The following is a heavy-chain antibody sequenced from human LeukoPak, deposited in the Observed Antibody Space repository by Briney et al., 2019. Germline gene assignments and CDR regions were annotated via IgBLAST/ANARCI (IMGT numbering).Heavy chain of an antibody. D-gene: IGHD3-22*01. V-gene: IGHV3-74*01. CDR3: VRGGYDSSGTYIATFDF. Sequence: GGSLRLSCAASGFTFRTSWMFWVRQAPGKGLVWVSRINTDGSNTVNSDSVKGRFTTSRDNAKNTLYLQMTSLRAEDTAVYYCVRGGYDSSGTYIATFDFWGQGTLVTVSS. J-gene: IGHJ5*01. CDR2: INTDGSNT. CDR1: GFTFRTSW.